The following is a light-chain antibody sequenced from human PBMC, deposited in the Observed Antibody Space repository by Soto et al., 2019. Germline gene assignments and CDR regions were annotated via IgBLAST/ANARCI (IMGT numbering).Light chain of an antibody. Sequence: QSALTQPRSVSGSPGQSVTISCTGTSSGVGGYNYVSWYQQHPGKAPKLMIYDVSKRPSGVPDRFSGSKSGNTASLTMSGLQAEDEATYYCSSYTTSSTLLIFGGGTKLTVL. J-gene: IGLJ2*01. CDR2: DVS. CDR1: SSGVGGYNY. V-gene: IGLV2-11*01. CDR3: SSYTTSSTLLI.